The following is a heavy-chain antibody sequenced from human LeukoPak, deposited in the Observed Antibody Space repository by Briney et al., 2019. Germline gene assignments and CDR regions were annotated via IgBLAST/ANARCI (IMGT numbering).Heavy chain of an antibody. CDR2: IWYDGSNK. Sequence: GRSLRLSCAASGFTFSSYGMRWVRQAPGKGLEWVAVIWYDGSNKYYADSVKGRFTISRDNSKNTLYLQMNSLRAEDTAVYYCAKDFRVVPAAAGAMVDYWGQGTLVTVSS. J-gene: IGHJ4*02. V-gene: IGHV3-33*06. CDR3: AKDFRVVPAAAGAMVDY. CDR1: GFTFSSYG. D-gene: IGHD2-2*01.